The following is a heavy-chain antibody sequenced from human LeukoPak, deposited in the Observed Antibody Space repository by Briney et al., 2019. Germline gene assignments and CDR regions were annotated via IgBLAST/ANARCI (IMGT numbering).Heavy chain of an antibody. V-gene: IGHV3-30*02. J-gene: IGHJ4*02. CDR1: GFTFSSYG. CDR2: IRYDGSNK. Sequence: GGSLRLSCAASGFTFSSYGMHWVRQAPGKGLEWVAFIRYDGSNKYYADSVKGRFTISRDNSKSTLYLQMNSLRAEDTAVYYCAKPGGYYDSSGYFDYWGQGTLVTVSS. CDR3: AKPGGYYDSSGYFDY. D-gene: IGHD3-22*01.